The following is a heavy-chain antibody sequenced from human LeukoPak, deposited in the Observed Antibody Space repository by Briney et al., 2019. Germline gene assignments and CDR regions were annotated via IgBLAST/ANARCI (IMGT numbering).Heavy chain of an antibody. J-gene: IGHJ4*02. Sequence: ASVKVSCKASGYTFTSYDINWVRQATGQGLEWMGWMNPNSGNTGYAQKFQGRVTMTRNTSMSTAYMELSSLRSEDTAVYYCARGRTTTLYYFDYWGQGALVTVSS. CDR2: MNPNSGNT. D-gene: IGHD1-1*01. CDR3: ARGRTTTLYYFDY. V-gene: IGHV1-8*01. CDR1: GYTFTSYD.